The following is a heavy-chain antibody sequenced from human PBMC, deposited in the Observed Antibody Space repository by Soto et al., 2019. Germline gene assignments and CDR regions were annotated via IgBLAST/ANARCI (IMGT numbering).Heavy chain of an antibody. CDR1: GGSISSGGYY. V-gene: IGHV4-31*03. CDR3: ARVRGSSHPRGYYYYGMDV. J-gene: IGHJ6*02. D-gene: IGHD6-6*01. CDR2: IYYSGST. Sequence: QVQLQESGPGLVKPSQTLSLTCTVSGGSISSGGYYWSWIRQHPGKGLEWIGYIYYSGSTYYNPSLKRRVTISVDTSKNQFSLKLSSVTAADTAVYYCARVRGSSHPRGYYYYGMDVWGQGTTVTVSS.